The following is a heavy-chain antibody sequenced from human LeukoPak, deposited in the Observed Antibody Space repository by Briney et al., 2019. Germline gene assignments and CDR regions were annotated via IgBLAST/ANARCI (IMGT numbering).Heavy chain of an antibody. D-gene: IGHD3-3*01. J-gene: IGHJ5*02. CDR1: GYSFTSYW. Sequence: GESLKISCKGSGYSFTSYWIGWVRQMPGKGLEWMGIIYPGDSDTRYSPSFQGQVTISADKSISTAYLQWSSLKASDTAMYYCARARFLEWYNPPNWFDPWGQGTLVAVSS. V-gene: IGHV5-51*01. CDR2: IYPGDSDT. CDR3: ARARFLEWYNPPNWFDP.